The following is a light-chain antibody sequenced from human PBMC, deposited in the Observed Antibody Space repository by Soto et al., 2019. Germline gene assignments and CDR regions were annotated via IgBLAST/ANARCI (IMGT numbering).Light chain of an antibody. V-gene: IGLV2-14*01. CDR1: SSDVGDLKY. J-gene: IGLJ1*01. CDR3: TSYTSSSTYV. Sequence: QSALTQPASVSGSPGQSITISCTGTSSDVGDLKYVSWYRHHPGRAPKLLIYEVSHRPSGISNRFSGSKSGNTAFLAISGLQAEDEADYYCTSYTSSSTYVFGTGTKLTVL. CDR2: EVS.